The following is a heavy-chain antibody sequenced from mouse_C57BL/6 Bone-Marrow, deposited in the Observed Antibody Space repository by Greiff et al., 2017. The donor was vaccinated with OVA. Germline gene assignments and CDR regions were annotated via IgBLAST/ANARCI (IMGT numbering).Heavy chain of an antibody. CDR3: ARRYYGSSPDY. V-gene: IGHV5-17*01. Sequence: EVKLMESGGGLVKPGGSLKLSCAASGFTFSDYGMHWVRQAPEKGLEWVAYISSGSSTIYYADTVKGRFTISRDNAKNTLFLQMTSLRSEDTALYYCARRYYGSSPDYWGQGTTLTVSS. D-gene: IGHD1-1*01. CDR1: GFTFSDYG. CDR2: ISSGSSTI. J-gene: IGHJ2*01.